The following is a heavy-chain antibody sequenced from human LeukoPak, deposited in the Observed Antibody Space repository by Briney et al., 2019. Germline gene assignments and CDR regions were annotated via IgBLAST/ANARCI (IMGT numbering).Heavy chain of an antibody. CDR2: IYTTGST. CDR1: GGSISSGSYY. CDR3: ARGAVLWFGAKMEYYFDY. D-gene: IGHD3-10*01. V-gene: IGHV4-61*02. J-gene: IGHJ4*02. Sequence: SETLSLTCTVSGGSISSGSYYWSWIRQPAGKELEWIGRIYTTGSTNYSPSLKSRVTISADTSKNQFSLSLRSVTAADTAVYYCARGAVLWFGAKMEYYFDYWGQGTPLTVSS.